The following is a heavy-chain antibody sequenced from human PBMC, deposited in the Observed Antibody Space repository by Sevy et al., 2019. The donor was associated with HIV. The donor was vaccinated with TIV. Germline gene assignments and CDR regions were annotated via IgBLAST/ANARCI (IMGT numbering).Heavy chain of an antibody. D-gene: IGHD3-3*01. CDR2: INGGGGST. V-gene: IGHV3-23*01. CDR3: AKAPYYDFWSHNYNNWFDP. CDR1: GFRFSAFG. Sequence: GGSLRLSCVASGFRFSAFGMAWVRQAAGEGLEWVSGINGGGGSTYYRNSVKGRFTVSRDNSKNTVYLQMNSLRADDTAVYCSAKAPYYDFWSHNYNNWFDPWGQGTLVTVSS. J-gene: IGHJ5*02.